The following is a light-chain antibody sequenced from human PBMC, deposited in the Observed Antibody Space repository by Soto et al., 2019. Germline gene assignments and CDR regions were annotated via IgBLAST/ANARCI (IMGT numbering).Light chain of an antibody. J-gene: IGKJ4*01. CDR1: QTVNSNY. V-gene: IGKV3-20*01. CDR3: QQYGSSPPT. CDR2: GTT. Sequence: EIVLTQSPGTLSLSPGETATLSCRASQTVNSNYLAWYQHKPGQAPRLLIYGTTSRATGVPDRFSGGGSGTAFTLTISGLEPEDFALYNCQQYGSSPPTVGGGTKVEIK.